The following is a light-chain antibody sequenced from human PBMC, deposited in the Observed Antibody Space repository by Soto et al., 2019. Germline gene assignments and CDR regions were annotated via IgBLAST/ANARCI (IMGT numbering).Light chain of an antibody. CDR1: QNIIKY. Sequence: DIQMTQSPSTLSASVGDRVTITCRASQNIIKYLAWYQQKPGKAPKLLIYQTSTLESGVPSRFSGSGFGTEFTLTISSLEPDDFATYSCQHFSTYPYTFGQGSQLEIK. CDR3: QHFSTYPYT. J-gene: IGKJ2*01. V-gene: IGKV1-5*03. CDR2: QTS.